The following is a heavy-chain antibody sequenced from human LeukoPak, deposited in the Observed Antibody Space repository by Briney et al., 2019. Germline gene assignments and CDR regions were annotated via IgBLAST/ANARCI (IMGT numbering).Heavy chain of an antibody. CDR3: ATTVVTLFDY. CDR1: GFTFSSYA. J-gene: IGHJ4*02. D-gene: IGHD4-23*01. V-gene: IGHV3-23*01. CDR2: ISGSGGST. Sequence: GGSLRLSCAASGFTFSSYAMSWVRQAPGKGLEWVSAISGSGGSTYYADSVKGRFTISRDNAKNSLYLQMNSLRAEDTAVYYCATTVVTLFDYWGQGTLVTVSS.